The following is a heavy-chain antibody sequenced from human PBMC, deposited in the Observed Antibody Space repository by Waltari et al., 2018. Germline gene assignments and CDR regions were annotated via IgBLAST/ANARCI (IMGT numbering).Heavy chain of an antibody. V-gene: IGHV3-53*01. CDR1: GFSVTSNY. D-gene: IGHD1-1*01. Sequence: EVQLVESGGGLIQPGGSLRLSGAVSGFSVTSNYLTWLRQAPGTGLGWFAVLYSGGGTYYTDSVKGRFTISSDNSNNTLDLQMTGLRADDTAVYFCARLKQLVYYFDSWGQGTQVTVSS. J-gene: IGHJ4*02. CDR3: ARLKQLVYYFDS. CDR2: LYSGGGT.